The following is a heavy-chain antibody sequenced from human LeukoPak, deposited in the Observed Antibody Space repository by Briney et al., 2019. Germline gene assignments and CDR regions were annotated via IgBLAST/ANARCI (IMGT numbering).Heavy chain of an antibody. J-gene: IGHJ4*02. D-gene: IGHD3-22*01. CDR1: GGSISSSSYY. Sequence: SETLSLTCTVSGGSISSSSYYWGWIRQPPGKGLEWIGRIYYSGSTYYNPSLKSRVTISVDTSKNQFSLKLNSVTAADTAVYYCARAKPTYSYDTSGYYFSGPAGSNFDYWGQGTLVTVSS. V-gene: IGHV4-39*07. CDR2: IYYSGST. CDR3: ARAKPTYSYDTSGYYFSGPAGSNFDY.